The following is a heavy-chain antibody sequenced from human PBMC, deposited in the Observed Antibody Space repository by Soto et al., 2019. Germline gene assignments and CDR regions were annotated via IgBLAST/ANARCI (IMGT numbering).Heavy chain of an antibody. V-gene: IGHV1-3*01. J-gene: IGHJ4*02. CDR1: GYSFSTHA. Sequence: ASVKVSCTASGYSFSTHAMHWVRQAPGQGLEWVGWINSVNDHTIYSEKFQGRVTITSDTSATTAYMELSSLTSEDTAIYYCARNILGGTTDYWGQGTLVTVSS. CDR3: ARNILGGTTDY. D-gene: IGHD1-7*01. CDR2: INSVNDHT.